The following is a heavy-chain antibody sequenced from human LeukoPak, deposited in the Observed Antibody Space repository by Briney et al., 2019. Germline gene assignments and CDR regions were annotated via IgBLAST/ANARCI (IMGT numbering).Heavy chain of an antibody. CDR2: IYYSGST. CDR3: ARSRYCSSTSCYKYYYMDV. Sequence: SSETLSLTCTVSGGSISSYYWSWIRQPPGKGLEWIGYIYYSGSTNYNPSLKSRVTISVDTSKNQFSLKLSSVTAADTAVYYCARSRYCSSTSCYKYYYMDVWGKGTTVTVSS. V-gene: IGHV4-59*08. CDR1: GGSISSYY. D-gene: IGHD2-2*02. J-gene: IGHJ6*03.